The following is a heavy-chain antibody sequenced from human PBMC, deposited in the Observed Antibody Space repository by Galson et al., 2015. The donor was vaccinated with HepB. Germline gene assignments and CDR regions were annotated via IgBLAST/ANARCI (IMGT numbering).Heavy chain of an antibody. J-gene: IGHJ4*02. CDR1: GFTFSNSA. D-gene: IGHD3-16*01. CDR3: VKGGPDEILDY. CDR2: ITATGSTT. V-gene: IGHV3-23*01. Sequence: SLRLSCAASGFTFSNSAMNWVRQAPGKGLEWLSVITATGSTTYYAHSVKGRFTIPRDISKNTLYVQMNSLRADDTALYYCVKGGPDEILDYWGQGTLVTVSA.